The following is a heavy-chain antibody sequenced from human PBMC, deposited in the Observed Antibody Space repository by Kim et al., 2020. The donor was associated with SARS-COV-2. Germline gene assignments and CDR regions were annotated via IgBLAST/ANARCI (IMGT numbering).Heavy chain of an antibody. J-gene: IGHJ6*02. D-gene: IGHD5-12*01. CDR3: ARDSSGYDYYYYGMDV. Sequence: SVKGRFTISRDNSKNTLYLQMYSLRAEDTAVYYCARDSSGYDYYYYGMDVWGQGTTVTVSS. V-gene: IGHV3-30*07.